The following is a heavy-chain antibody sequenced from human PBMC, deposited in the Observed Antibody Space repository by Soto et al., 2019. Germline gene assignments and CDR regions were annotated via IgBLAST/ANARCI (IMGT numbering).Heavy chain of an antibody. CDR1: GYTFINYL. J-gene: IGHJ4*02. V-gene: IGHV1-18*01. Sequence: QVQLVQSGGEVKKPGASMKVSCKASGYTFINYLISWVRQAPGQGLEWMGWISADSGNTNYAQKFQGRVTLTTDTSTNTADMDLRSLRSDDTASYYWARVRPGGDCSGVPCYYCDYWGQGTLITVSS. D-gene: IGHD2-15*01. CDR2: ISADSGNT. CDR3: ARVRPGGDCSGVPCYYCDY.